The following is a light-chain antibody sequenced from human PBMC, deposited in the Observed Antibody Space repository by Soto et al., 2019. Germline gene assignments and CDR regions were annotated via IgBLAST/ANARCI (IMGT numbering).Light chain of an antibody. CDR3: QQYSDWPWT. V-gene: IGKV3-15*01. J-gene: IGKJ1*01. CDR1: QSLSTD. CDR2: RAS. Sequence: EIVMTQSPATLSVSPGESATLSCRASQSLSTDLAWYQQRPGQAPRLLIYRASTRATGIPARFSGSGSGTEFTLTICSLQSEDFAVYCCQQYSDWPWTFGQGTKVDIK.